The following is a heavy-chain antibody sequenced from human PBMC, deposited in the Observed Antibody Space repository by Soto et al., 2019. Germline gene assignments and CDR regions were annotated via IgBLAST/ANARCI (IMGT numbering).Heavy chain of an antibody. J-gene: IGHJ4*02. CDR3: ARDLLYDSSGYYTPIIDY. CDR1: GFTFSSYG. D-gene: IGHD3-22*01. CDR2: IWYDGSNK. Sequence: GGSLRLSCAASGFTFSSYGMHWVRQAPGKGLEWVAVIWYDGSNKYYADSVKGRFTISRDNSKNMLYLQMNSLRAEDTAVYYCARDLLYDSSGYYTPIIDYWGQGTLVTVSS. V-gene: IGHV3-33*01.